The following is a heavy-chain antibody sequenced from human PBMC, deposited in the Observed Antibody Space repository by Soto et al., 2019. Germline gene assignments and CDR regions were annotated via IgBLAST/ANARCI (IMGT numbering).Heavy chain of an antibody. CDR3: ARLRAAAGKYTHYYYGMDV. J-gene: IGHJ6*02. Sequence: SETLSLTCAVYGGSFSGYYWSWIRQPPGKGLEWIGEINHSGSTNYNPSLKSRVTISVDTSKNQFSLKLSSVTAADTAVYYCARLRAAAGKYTHYYYGMDVWGQGTTVTVSS. CDR2: INHSGST. V-gene: IGHV4-34*01. CDR1: GGSFSGYY. D-gene: IGHD6-13*01.